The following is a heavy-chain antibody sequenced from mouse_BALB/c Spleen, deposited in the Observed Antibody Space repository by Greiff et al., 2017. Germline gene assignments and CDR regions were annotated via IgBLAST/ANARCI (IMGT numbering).Heavy chain of an antibody. D-gene: IGHD2-1*01. CDR3: GRHGNYAMDY. CDR1: GFTFSSYC. CDR2: ISSGGSYT. J-gene: IGHJ4*01. V-gene: IGHV5-6*02. Sequence: DVNLVESGGDLVKPGGSLKLSCAASGFTFSSYCMSWVRQTPDKRLEWVATISSGGSYTYYPDSLKGRFTISRDNATNTLYLQMSSLKSEDTAVYYCGRHGNYAMDYWGQGTSVTVSS.